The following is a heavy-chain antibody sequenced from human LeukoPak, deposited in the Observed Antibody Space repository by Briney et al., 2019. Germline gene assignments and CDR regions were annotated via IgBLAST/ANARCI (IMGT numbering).Heavy chain of an antibody. CDR3: AKDQHYDFWSGYYTGDY. CDR2: ISASGGST. D-gene: IGHD3-3*01. CDR1: GFTFSGYA. J-gene: IGHJ4*02. Sequence: GGSLRLSFTASGFTFSGYAMSWVRQAPGKGLEWVSAISASGGSTYYADSVEGRFTISRDNSKNTLYLQMNSLRAEDTAVYYCAKDQHYDFWSGYYTGDYWGQGTLVTVSS. V-gene: IGHV3-23*01.